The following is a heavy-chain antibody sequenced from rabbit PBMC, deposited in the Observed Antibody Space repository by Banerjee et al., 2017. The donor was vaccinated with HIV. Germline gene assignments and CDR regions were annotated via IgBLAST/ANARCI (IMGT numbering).Heavy chain of an antibody. V-gene: IGHV1S45*01. CDR2: IYAGSSGST. Sequence: QEQLEESGGDLVKPEGSLTLTCTASGFSFSSSYWISWVRQAPGKGLEWIGCIYAGSSGSTYYASWAKGRFTISKTSSTTVTLQMTSLTVADTATYFCARYTSGSGGYRLWGQGTLVTVS. CDR1: GFSFSSSYW. CDR3: ARYTSGSGGYRL. J-gene: IGHJ4*01. D-gene: IGHD1-1*01.